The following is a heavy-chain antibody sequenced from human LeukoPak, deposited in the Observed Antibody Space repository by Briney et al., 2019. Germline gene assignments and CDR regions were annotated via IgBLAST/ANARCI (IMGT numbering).Heavy chain of an antibody. Sequence: SETLSLTCAVYGGSFSGYYWSWIRQPPGKGLEWIGEINHSGSTNYNPSLKSRVTISVDTSKNRFSLKLSSVTAADTALYYCARAYNYGPSFDYWGQGTLVTVSS. J-gene: IGHJ4*02. V-gene: IGHV4-34*01. CDR1: GGSFSGYY. D-gene: IGHD5-18*01. CDR2: INHSGST. CDR3: ARAYNYGPSFDY.